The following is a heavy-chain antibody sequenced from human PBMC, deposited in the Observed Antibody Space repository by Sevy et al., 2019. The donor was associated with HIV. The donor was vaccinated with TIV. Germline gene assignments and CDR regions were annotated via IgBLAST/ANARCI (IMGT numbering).Heavy chain of an antibody. V-gene: IGHV3-7*01. Sequence: GGSLRLSCAASGFTFNMYWMTWVRQAPGKGLEWVANIKEDGSERNHLDSVKGRFTISRDNAKESLYLQINSLRAENTAVYYCARHCSGGSCYSLLPHYYYGMDVWGQGTTVTVSS. CDR2: IKEDGSER. D-gene: IGHD2-15*01. CDR3: ARHCSGGSCYSLLPHYYYGMDV. J-gene: IGHJ6*02. CDR1: GFTFNMYW.